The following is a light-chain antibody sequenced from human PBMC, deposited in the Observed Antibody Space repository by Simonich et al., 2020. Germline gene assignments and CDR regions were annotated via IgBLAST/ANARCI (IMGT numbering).Light chain of an antibody. CDR1: QSLLHSDGKTS. CDR2: EVS. V-gene: IGKV2D-29*02. CDR3: MQSIQLPIT. Sequence: DIVMTQTPLSLSVTPGQPASISFKSSQSLLHSDGKTSLYWYLQKPGQSPQLLIYEVSNRFYGVPDRFRGSGSGTDFTLKISRVEAEDVGVYYCMQSIQLPITFGQGTRLEIK. J-gene: IGKJ5*01.